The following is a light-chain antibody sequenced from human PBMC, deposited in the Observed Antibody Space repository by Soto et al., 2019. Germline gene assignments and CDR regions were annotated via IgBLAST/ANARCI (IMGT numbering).Light chain of an antibody. CDR3: QQYGSSGT. J-gene: IGKJ1*01. CDR1: QSVSSSY. CDR2: DAS. Sequence: EIVLTQSPGTLSLSPWERATLSCRASQSVSSSYLAWYQQKPGQAPRLLIYDASRRATGIPDRFSGSGSGTDFTLTISRLEPEDFAVYYCQQYGSSGTFGQGTKVDIK. V-gene: IGKV3-20*01.